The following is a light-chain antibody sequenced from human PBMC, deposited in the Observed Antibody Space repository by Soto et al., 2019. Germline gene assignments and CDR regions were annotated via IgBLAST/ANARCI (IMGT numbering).Light chain of an antibody. J-gene: IGLJ2*01. Sequence: QSVLTQPPSVSGAPGQRVTISCTGTSSNIGAGYDVHWYQQLPGTAPKLLIYANSNRPSGVPDRFSGSKSVTSATLDITGLQTGDEADYYCGTWDFSLSTVVFGGGTKLTVL. CDR3: GTWDFSLSTVV. CDR2: ANS. CDR1: SSNIGAGYD. V-gene: IGLV1-40*01.